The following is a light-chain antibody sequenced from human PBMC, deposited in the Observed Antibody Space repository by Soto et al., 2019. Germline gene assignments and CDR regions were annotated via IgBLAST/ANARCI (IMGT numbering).Light chain of an antibody. Sequence: QSALTQPASVSGSPGQSVTISCTGTSSDVGAYNLVSWYQQYPGKAPKLMIYEVSNRPSGVSNRFSGSKSGNTASLTISGLQAEDEADYYSCNSYEGGGRYVYGTGTKVTVL. CDR3: NSYEGGGRYV. CDR2: EVS. J-gene: IGLJ1*01. CDR1: SSDVGAYNL. V-gene: IGLV2-14*01.